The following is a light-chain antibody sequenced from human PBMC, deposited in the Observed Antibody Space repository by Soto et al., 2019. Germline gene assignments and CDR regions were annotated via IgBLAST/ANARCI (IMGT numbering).Light chain of an antibody. V-gene: IGLV2-14*01. J-gene: IGLJ1*01. CDR2: DVT. CDR1: ISDIGAYNF. CDR3: SSYTSSSTPFYV. Sequence: QSVLTRPASVSGSPGQSITISCTGTISDIGAYNFVSWYQQHPGKAPILMIYDVTNRPSGVSNRFSASKSGNTASLTISGLQAEDEADYYCSSYTSSSTPFYVFGTGTKVTVL.